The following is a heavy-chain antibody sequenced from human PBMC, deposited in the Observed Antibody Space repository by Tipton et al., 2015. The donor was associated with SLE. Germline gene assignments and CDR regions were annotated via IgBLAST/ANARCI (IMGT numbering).Heavy chain of an antibody. V-gene: IGHV4-59*01. CDR2: TYYRGST. J-gene: IGHJ4*02. Sequence: TLSLTCTVSGGSISSYYWSWIRQPPGRGLEWIGYTYYRGSTKYNPSLKSRVTISVDTSKNQFSLKLSSVTAADTAVYYCARGVVRGVTFDYWGQGTLVTVSS. CDR1: GGSISSYY. D-gene: IGHD3-10*01. CDR3: ARGVVRGVTFDY.